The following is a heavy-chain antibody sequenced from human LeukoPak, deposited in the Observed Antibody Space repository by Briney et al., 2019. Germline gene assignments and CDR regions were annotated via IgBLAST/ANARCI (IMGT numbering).Heavy chain of an antibody. CDR3: ARVAGRYCSGGSCRDDAFDI. Sequence: GGSLRLSCAASGFTFSSYSMNWVRQAPGKGLEWVSSISSSSSYIYYADSVKGRFTISRDNAKNSLYLQMNSLRAEDTAVYYCARVAGRYCSGGSCRDDAFDIWGQGTMVTVSS. V-gene: IGHV3-21*01. J-gene: IGHJ3*02. CDR1: GFTFSSYS. CDR2: ISSSSSYI. D-gene: IGHD2-15*01.